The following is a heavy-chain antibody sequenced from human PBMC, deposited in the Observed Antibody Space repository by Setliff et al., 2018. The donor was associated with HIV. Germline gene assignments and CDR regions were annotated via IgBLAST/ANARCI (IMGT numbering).Heavy chain of an antibody. CDR2: IYHSGST. CDR1: GGSISNSSYY. V-gene: IGHV4-39*07. J-gene: IGHJ4*02. Sequence: TLSLTCTVSGGSISNSSYYWGWIRQPPGKGLEWIGTIYHSGSTYYNPSLKSRVTILVDMSKNQFSLKLSSVTAADTAVYFCARAPGYSYSFYFDSWGQGTLVTVSS. D-gene: IGHD5-18*01. CDR3: ARAPGYSYSFYFDS.